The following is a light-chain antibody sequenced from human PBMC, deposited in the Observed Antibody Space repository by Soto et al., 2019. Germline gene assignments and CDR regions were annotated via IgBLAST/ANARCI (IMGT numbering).Light chain of an antibody. J-gene: IGKJ2*01. V-gene: IGKV1-5*03. CDR2: KAS. CDR3: LQYETYPYT. Sequence: DIQMTQSPSTLSTSVGDRVTITCRASQSISSRLAWYQQKAGKAPTVLIYKASTLETGVPSRFSGSGSGTELTLTLNSLQPDDFATYDCLQYETYPYTFGQWTKLEI. CDR1: QSISSR.